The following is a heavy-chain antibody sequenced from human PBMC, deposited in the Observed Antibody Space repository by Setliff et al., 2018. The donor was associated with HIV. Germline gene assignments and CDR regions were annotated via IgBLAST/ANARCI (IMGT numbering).Heavy chain of an antibody. CDR2: ISGSGGST. J-gene: IGHJ6*03. V-gene: IGHV3-23*01. D-gene: IGHD3-10*01. Sequence: GGSLRLSCAASGFTFISYAMSWVRQAPGKGLEWVSAISGSGGSTYYADSVKGRFAISRDNSKNTLYLRLNSLRAEDTAIYYCAKDLGDYYYMDVWGKGTTVTVSS. CDR3: AKDLGDYYYMDV. CDR1: GFTFISYA.